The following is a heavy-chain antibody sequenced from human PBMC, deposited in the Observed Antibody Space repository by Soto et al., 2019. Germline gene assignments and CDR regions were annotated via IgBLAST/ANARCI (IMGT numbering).Heavy chain of an antibody. V-gene: IGHV3-23*01. CDR3: ARPPYSYDSSGPSAY. Sequence: GGSLRLSCAASGFTFSNYAVSWVRQAPGKGLEWVSSITGLGGGTYYADSVQGRFIISRDNSKNTLSLQMNSLRAEDTATHYCARPPYSYDSSGPSAYWG. D-gene: IGHD3-22*01. J-gene: IGHJ4*01. CDR1: GFTFSNYA. CDR2: ITGLGGGT.